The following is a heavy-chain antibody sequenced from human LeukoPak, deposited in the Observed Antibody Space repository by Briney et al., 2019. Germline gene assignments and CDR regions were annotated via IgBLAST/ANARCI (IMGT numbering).Heavy chain of an antibody. CDR2: IYSGGST. CDR1: GFTVSSNY. D-gene: IGHD3-10*01. Sequence: GGSLRLSCAASGFTVSSNYMSWVRQAPGKGLEWVSVIYSGGSTYYADSVKGRFTISRDNSKNTLYLQMNSLRAEDTAVYYCARDFAGIYNWFDPWGQGTLVTVSS. J-gene: IGHJ5*02. V-gene: IGHV3-66*01. CDR3: ARDFAGIYNWFDP.